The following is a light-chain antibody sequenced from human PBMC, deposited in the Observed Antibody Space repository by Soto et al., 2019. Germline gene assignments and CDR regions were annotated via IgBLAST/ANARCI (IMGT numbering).Light chain of an antibody. J-gene: IGKJ4*01. V-gene: IGKV1-12*01. CDR1: QGVGSW. CDR3: QQADSFPT. Sequence: DILMTQSPSSVSASVGDRVTITCRASQGVGSWLAWYQQKPGKAPNLLIYGASTLQSGVPSRFSGSGSGTDFTLTISSLQPEHFATYYCQQADSFPTFGGGTKVEIK. CDR2: GAS.